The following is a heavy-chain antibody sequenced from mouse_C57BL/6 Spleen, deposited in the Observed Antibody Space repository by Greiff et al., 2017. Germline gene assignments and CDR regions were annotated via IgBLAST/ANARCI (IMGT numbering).Heavy chain of an antibody. CDR3: ARDHYGNNYFDY. D-gene: IGHD2-1*01. V-gene: IGHV1-52*01. Sequence: QVHVKQPGAELVRPGSSVKLSCKASGYTFTSYWMHWVKQRPIQGLEWIGNIDPSDSETHYNQKFKDKATLTVDKSSSTAYMQLSSLTSEDSAVYYCARDHYGNNYFDYWGQGTTLTVSS. J-gene: IGHJ2*01. CDR1: GYTFTSYW. CDR2: IDPSDSET.